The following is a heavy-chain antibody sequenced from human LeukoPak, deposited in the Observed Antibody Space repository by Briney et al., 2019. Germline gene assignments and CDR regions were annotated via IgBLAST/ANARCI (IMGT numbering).Heavy chain of an antibody. J-gene: IGHJ4*02. Sequence: ASVKLSCKASGGTFSSYAISWVRQAPGQGLEWMGGIIPIFGTANYAQKFQGRVTITADESTSTAYMELSSLRSEDTAVYYCARDYYGSGSSFDYWGQGTLVTVSS. D-gene: IGHD3-10*01. CDR2: IIPIFGTA. CDR1: GGTFSSYA. V-gene: IGHV1-69*13. CDR3: ARDYYGSGSSFDY.